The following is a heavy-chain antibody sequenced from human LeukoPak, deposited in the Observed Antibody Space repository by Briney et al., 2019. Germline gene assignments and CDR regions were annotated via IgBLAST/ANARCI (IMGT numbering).Heavy chain of an antibody. Sequence: VGAVEDFLKGSGYNLTQYGISGVRPARAPELEWMGWMDSYNGNKTYAKTLQGRVTITTDTSTSTAYMELRTLRSDDTAVYYCARDFHMVRGVISWARDAFDIWGQGTMVTVSS. CDR3: ARDFHMVRGVISWARDAFDI. V-gene: IGHV1-18*04. CDR1: GYNLTQYG. CDR2: MDSYNGNK. D-gene: IGHD3-10*01. J-gene: IGHJ3*02.